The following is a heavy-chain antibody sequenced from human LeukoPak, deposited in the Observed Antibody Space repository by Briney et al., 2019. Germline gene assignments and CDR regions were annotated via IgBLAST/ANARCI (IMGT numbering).Heavy chain of an antibody. CDR2: VFDSGRT. Sequence: SETLSLTYTVSGGSMTTHHWNWIRQPPGKGLEWIGYVFDSGRTNVNPSLTSRVTLSTDTSKNQLSLRLSSVTAADTAVYYCTTIRGGDFCGYFDFWGQGILVTVSS. J-gene: IGHJ4*02. D-gene: IGHD3-3*01. CDR3: TTIRGGDFCGYFDF. CDR1: GGSMTTHH. V-gene: IGHV4-59*11.